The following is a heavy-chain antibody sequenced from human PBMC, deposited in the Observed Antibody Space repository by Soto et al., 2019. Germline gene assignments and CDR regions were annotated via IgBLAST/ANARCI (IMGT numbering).Heavy chain of an antibody. CDR1: GYTFTIYA. J-gene: IGHJ4*02. Sequence: ASVKVYCKASGYTFTIYAMHWGRQAPRQRLEWMGWINAGNGNTKYSQKFQGRVTITRDTSASTAYMELSSLRSEDTAVYYCARVDDSSGYYYAAFDYWGQGTLVTVSS. V-gene: IGHV1-3*01. D-gene: IGHD3-22*01. CDR2: INAGNGNT. CDR3: ARVDDSSGYYYAAFDY.